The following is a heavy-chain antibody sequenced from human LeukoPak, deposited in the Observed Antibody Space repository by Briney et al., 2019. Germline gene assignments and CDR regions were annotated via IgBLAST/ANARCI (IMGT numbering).Heavy chain of an antibody. J-gene: IGHJ4*02. CDR2: IYYSGST. CDR3: ARGAVAGTVI. Sequence: SETLSLTCTVSGGCLSSYYWSWIRQPPGKGLEWIGYIYYSGSTNYNPSLKSRVTISVDTSKNQFSLKLSSVTAADTAVYYCARGAVAGTVIWGQGTLVTVSS. CDR1: GGCLSSYY. D-gene: IGHD6-19*01. V-gene: IGHV4-59*01.